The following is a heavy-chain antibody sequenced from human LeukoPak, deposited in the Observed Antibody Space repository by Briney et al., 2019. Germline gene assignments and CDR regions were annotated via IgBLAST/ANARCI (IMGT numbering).Heavy chain of an antibody. J-gene: IGHJ4*02. CDR3: ARERYSSSCYDY. CDR2: ISSSGSTI. CDR1: GSTFSDYY. D-gene: IGHD6-13*01. Sequence: GGSLRLSCAASGSTFSDYYMSWIRQAPGKGLEWVSYISSSGSTIYYADSVKGRFTISRDNAKNSLYLQMNSLRAEDTAVYYCARERYSSSCYDYWGQGTLVTVSS. V-gene: IGHV3-11*01.